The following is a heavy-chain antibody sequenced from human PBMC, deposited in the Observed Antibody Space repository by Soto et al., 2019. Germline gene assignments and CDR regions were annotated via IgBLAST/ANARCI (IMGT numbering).Heavy chain of an antibody. D-gene: IGHD5-12*01. V-gene: IGHV5-51*01. Sequence: GESLKISCKGSGYSCTSYWIGWVRQMPGKGLEWMGIIYPGDSDTRYSPSFQGQVTISADKSISTAYLQWSSLKASDTAMYYCARRIVVTLHGAPRAFDYWGQGTLVTVSS. CDR3: ARRIVVTLHGAPRAFDY. CDR1: GYSCTSYW. J-gene: IGHJ4*02. CDR2: IYPGDSDT.